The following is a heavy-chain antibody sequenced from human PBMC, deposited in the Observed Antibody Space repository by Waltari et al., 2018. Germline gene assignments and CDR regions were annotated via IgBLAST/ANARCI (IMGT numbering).Heavy chain of an antibody. CDR3: ARGDNWNDRLDF. V-gene: IGHV1-8*01. D-gene: IGHD1-1*01. CDR2: RNPNPGAA. J-gene: IGHJ3*01. Sequence: QVQLVQSGAEVKKPGASVRVSCKASGYTFISYYINWVRQAPGQGSEWMGWRNPNPGAALLAQNCQDRVTMTRSTSETTAYMEISDLTSHDTAVYYWARGDNWNDRLDFWGQGTKVTVSS. CDR1: GYTFISYY.